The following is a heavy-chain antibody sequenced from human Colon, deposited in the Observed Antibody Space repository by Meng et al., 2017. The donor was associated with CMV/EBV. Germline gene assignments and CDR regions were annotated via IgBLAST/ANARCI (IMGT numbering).Heavy chain of an antibody. CDR1: GFAVTSYG. CDR2: INSFNGHT. J-gene: IGHJ5*02. D-gene: IGHD3-3*01. Sequence: AAVNVSCKTSGFAVTSYGISWVRQAPGQGLEYMGCINSFNGHTIYAQKFQGRVTVTTDASTSTAYMDLRILISDDTAIYYCTKAGGVSIFGVIDDPWCQGTLVTVSS. V-gene: IGHV1-18*04. CDR3: TKAGGVSIFGVIDDP.